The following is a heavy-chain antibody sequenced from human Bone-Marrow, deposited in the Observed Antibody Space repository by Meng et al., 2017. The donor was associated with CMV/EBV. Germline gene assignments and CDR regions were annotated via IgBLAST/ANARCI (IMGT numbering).Heavy chain of an antibody. D-gene: IGHD3-9*01. CDR1: GFTFSSYS. V-gene: IGHV3-48*04. J-gene: IGHJ4*02. CDR2: ISRSGSSK. Sequence: GGSLRLFCVVSGFTFSSYSMTWVRQTPGKGLEWVSYISRSGSSKYYADSVKGRFSISRDNAKNSLDLQMNSLRAEDTAVYYCARDYDWLSAYYFDYWGQGTLVTVSS. CDR3: ARDYDWLSAYYFDY.